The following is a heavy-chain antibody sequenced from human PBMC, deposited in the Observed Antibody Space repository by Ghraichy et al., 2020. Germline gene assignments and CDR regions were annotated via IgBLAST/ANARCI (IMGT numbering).Heavy chain of an antibody. CDR3: AKDHLTTVVSLGLDY. Sequence: GGSLRLSCAASGFTFDDYTMHWVRQAPGKGLEWVSLISWEGGSTYYADSVKGRFTISRDNSKNSLYLQMNSLRTEDTALYYCAKDHLTTVVSLGLDYWGQGTLVTVSS. D-gene: IGHD4-23*01. CDR2: ISWEGGST. J-gene: IGHJ4*02. V-gene: IGHV3-43*01. CDR1: GFTFDDYT.